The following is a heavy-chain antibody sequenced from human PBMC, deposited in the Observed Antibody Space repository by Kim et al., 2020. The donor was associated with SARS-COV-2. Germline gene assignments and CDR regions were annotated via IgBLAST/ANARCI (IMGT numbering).Heavy chain of an antibody. V-gene: IGHV3-33*01. D-gene: IGHD4-4*01. CDR1: GFTFRRHA. CDR3: AREPNPTTAKYFDY. Sequence: GGSLRLSCVVSGFTFRRHAMHWVRQAPGKGLEWVAVIWYDGSSMYYADSVKGRFTISRDNSKNMLYMQMNSLRAEDTAVYYCAREPNPTTAKYFDYWGQGTLVTVSS. CDR2: IWYDGSSM. J-gene: IGHJ4*02.